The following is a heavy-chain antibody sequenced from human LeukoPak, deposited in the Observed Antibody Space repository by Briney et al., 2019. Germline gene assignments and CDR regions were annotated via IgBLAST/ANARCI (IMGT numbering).Heavy chain of an antibody. CDR3: AREDVVLVDAVRYYYYGMDV. D-gene: IGHD2-8*01. V-gene: IGHV1-46*01. CDR1: GYNFISYY. CDR2: INPSGGST. J-gene: IGHJ6*02. Sequence: GASVKVSCKGSGYNFISYYMHWVRQAPGQGLEWMGIINPSGGSTSYAQKFQDRVTMTRDTPTSTVYMELSSLKSEDTAVYYCAREDVVLVDAVRYYYYGMDVWGQGTTVTVSS.